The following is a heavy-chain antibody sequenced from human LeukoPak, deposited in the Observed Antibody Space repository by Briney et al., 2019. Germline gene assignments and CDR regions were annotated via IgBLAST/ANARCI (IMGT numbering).Heavy chain of an antibody. CDR1: GGSISSGGYS. D-gene: IGHD2-2*01. Sequence: SQTLSLTCAVSGGSISSGGYSWSWIRQPPGKGLEWIGYIYHSGSTYYNPSLKSRVTISVDRSKNQFSLKLSSATAADTAVYYCARDGRYCSSTSCYDGMDVWGQGTTVTVSS. CDR3: ARDGRYCSSTSCYDGMDV. CDR2: IYHSGST. V-gene: IGHV4-30-2*01. J-gene: IGHJ6*02.